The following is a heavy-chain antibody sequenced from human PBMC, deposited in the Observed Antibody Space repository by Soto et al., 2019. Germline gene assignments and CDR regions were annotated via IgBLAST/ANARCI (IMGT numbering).Heavy chain of an antibody. J-gene: IGHJ6*02. D-gene: IGHD4-4*01. V-gene: IGHV3-21*01. Sequence: LRLSCAASGFTFSSYSMNWVRQAPGKGLEWVSSISSSSSYIYYADSVKGRFTISRDNAKNSLYLQMNSLRAEDTAVYYCARDRPTVTNLFYYYYGMVVWGQGTTVTVSS. CDR2: ISSSSSYI. CDR1: GFTFSSYS. CDR3: ARDRPTVTNLFYYYYGMVV.